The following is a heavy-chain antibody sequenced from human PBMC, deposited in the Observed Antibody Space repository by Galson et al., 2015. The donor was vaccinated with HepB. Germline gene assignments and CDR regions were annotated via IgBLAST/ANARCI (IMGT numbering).Heavy chain of an antibody. V-gene: IGHV3-23*01. D-gene: IGHD2-21*01. Sequence: SLRLSCAASGFTFSNYDMSWVRQAPGKGLEWVSSISGSDSDTQYADSVKGRFTISRDGSKDSLYLQMNSLRAEDTAVYYCAKFAGGDYYYHGMDVWGQGTTVTVSS. CDR3: AKFAGGDYYYHGMDV. CDR1: GFTFSNYD. CDR2: ISGSDSDT. J-gene: IGHJ6*02.